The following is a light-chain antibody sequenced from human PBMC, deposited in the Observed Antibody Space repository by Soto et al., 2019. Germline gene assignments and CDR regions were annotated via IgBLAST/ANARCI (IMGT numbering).Light chain of an antibody. CDR3: QQRSRSLT. V-gene: IGKV3-11*01. J-gene: IGKJ4*02. CDR1: QSVGSS. CDR2: DAS. Sequence: EIVLTQSPDTLSLSPGGRATISCSASQSVGSSLAWYQQKPGQAPRLLIYDASNRPTGIPARFSGSGSGTDFTLTISSLEPEDFAVYFCQQRSRSLTFGGGTKVDIK.